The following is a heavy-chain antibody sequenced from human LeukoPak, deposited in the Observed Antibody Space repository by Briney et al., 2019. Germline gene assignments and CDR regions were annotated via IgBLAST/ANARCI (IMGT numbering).Heavy chain of an antibody. V-gene: IGHV3-30*02. D-gene: IGHD2-15*01. CDR1: GFPLRSYD. J-gene: IGHJ4*02. CDR2: IRYDGSDK. CDR3: AKCESGGTCSDY. Sequence: PGGSLRLSCAASGFPLRSYDMTWVRQAPGRGLEWVSFIRYDGSDKYYADSVKGRFTISRDNSKNTLYMQMNSLRAEDTAVYYCAKCESGGTCSDYWGQGTLVTVSS.